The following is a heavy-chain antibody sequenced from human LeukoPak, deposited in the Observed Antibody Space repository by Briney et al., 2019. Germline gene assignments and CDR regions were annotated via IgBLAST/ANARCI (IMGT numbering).Heavy chain of an antibody. D-gene: IGHD4-17*01. CDR1: GYTFTDYY. Sequence: RGASVKVSCKASGYTFTDYYFNWVRQAPGQGLEWMGWINPNSGGTHYAQNFQDRVTMTRDTSISTAYMEVGRLTSDDTAVYYCARTLTTAAWDYWGQGTLVTVSS. V-gene: IGHV1-2*02. CDR2: INPNSGGT. J-gene: IGHJ4*02. CDR3: ARTLTTAAWDY.